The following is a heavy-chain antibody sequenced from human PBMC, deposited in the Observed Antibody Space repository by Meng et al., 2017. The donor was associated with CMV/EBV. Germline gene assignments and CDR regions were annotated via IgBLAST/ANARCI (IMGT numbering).Heavy chain of an antibody. J-gene: IGHJ4*02. CDR3: ARDSAVAGVVDY. D-gene: IGHD6-19*01. CDR2: IDYSGST. CDR1: GGSISSRSYC. Sequence: PACAPVVLSAAEIPPTTSAVCGGSISSRSYCWGWTPQPPGKGLEWIGSIDYSGSTYSTPSLKSRVTISVDTSKNQFSLKLSSVTAADTSVYYCARDSAVAGVVDYWGQGTLVTVSS. V-gene: IGHV4-39*07.